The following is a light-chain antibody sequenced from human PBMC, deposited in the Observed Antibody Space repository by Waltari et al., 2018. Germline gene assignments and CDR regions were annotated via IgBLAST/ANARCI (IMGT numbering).Light chain of an antibody. V-gene: IGKV4-1*01. J-gene: IGKJ2*01. Sequence: DIVLTQSPDSLAVSLGERATINCTSSQNVFYSSSDKYYIAWYQQKTGRPPKLLIYGASTLDSRVPERFSGSGSGTHFTPTISSRQAEDVAVYYCQQYYSPPPNTFGQGTRLEI. CDR3: QQYYSPPPNT. CDR2: GAS. CDR1: QNVFYSSSDKYY.